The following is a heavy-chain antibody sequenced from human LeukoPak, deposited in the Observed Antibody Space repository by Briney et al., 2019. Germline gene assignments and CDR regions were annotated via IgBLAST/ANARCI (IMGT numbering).Heavy chain of an antibody. CDR3: AKSTPGPHCGGAGCPPTLTSFDT. CDR1: GFTVNSKY. CDR2: MYSGGTA. Sequence: PGGSLRLSCAASGFTVNSKYMSWVRQAPGKGLEWVSVMYSGGTAFYADSVRGRFTVARDNSKNTLYLQMNNLRAEDTAVYYCAKSTPGPHCGGAGCPPTLTSFDTWGQGTLVTVSS. V-gene: IGHV3-53*01. D-gene: IGHD2-21*01. J-gene: IGHJ4*02.